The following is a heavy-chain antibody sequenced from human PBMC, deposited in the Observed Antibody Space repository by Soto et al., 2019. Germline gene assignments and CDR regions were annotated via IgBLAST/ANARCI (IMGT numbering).Heavy chain of an antibody. D-gene: IGHD5-18*01. J-gene: IGHJ2*01. V-gene: IGHV3-9*01. CDR3: AKAEAVGYSYGWYFDL. CDR1: GFTFDDYA. CDR2: ISWNSGSI. Sequence: EVQLVESGGGLVQPGRSLRLSCAASGFTFDDYAMHWVRQAPGKGLEWVSGISWNSGSIGYADSVKGRFTISRDNAKNYLYLEMNSLRAEDTALYYCAKAEAVGYSYGWYFDLWGRGTLVTVSS.